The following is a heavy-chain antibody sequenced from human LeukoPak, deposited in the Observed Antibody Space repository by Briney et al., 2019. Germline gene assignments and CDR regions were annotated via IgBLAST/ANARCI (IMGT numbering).Heavy chain of an antibody. CDR3: ARGGVRDSSGWSNWYLDL. Sequence: ASVTVSCTASGSTFSTYFMHWVRQAPGQGLEWMGIINPSGGTTSYAQKFQDRVTMTSDTSTSTVYVELSNLRSEDTAVYYCARGGVRDSSGWSNWYLDLWGRGTLVTVSS. J-gene: IGHJ2*01. CDR1: GSTFSTYF. CDR2: INPSGGTT. D-gene: IGHD3-22*01. V-gene: IGHV1-46*01.